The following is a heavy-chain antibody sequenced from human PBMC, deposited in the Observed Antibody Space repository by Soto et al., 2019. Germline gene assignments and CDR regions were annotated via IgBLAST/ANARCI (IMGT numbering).Heavy chain of an antibody. CDR3: AREGPRKGTYLFDY. D-gene: IGHD3-10*01. CDR1: GFSFSDYS. V-gene: IGHV3-11*01. CDR2: ISTSGSTI. J-gene: IGHJ4*02. Sequence: VQLVESGGGLVQPGESLRLSCAVSGFSFSDYSMSWIRQAPGRGPEWVSYISTSGSTIFYADSVKGRFTMSRDNTMSLLYLQMNSLRVEDAAIYYCAREGPRKGTYLFDYWGQGTLVTVSS.